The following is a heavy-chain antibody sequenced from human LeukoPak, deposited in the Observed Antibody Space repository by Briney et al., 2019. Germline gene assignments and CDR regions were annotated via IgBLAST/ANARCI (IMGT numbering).Heavy chain of an antibody. Sequence: GGSLRLSCAASRFAFSSYAMTWVRQAPGKGLEWVSTISGSSGNTYYADSVKGRFTISRDNAKNSLYLQMNSLRAEDTAVYYCARDGSYCGGDCYPFDIWGQGTMVTVSS. CDR3: ARDGSYCGGDCYPFDI. D-gene: IGHD2-21*02. CDR2: ISGSSGNT. J-gene: IGHJ3*02. V-gene: IGHV3-21*01. CDR1: RFAFSSYA.